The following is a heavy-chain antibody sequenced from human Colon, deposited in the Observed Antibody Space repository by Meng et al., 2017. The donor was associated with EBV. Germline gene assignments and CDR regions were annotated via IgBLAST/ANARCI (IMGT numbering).Heavy chain of an antibody. D-gene: IGHD4-23*01. CDR3: ARHTFSGNPGGIDS. CDR1: GGPISRTGTC. V-gene: IGHV4-39*01. J-gene: IGHJ4*02. CDR2: QCHADDT. Sequence: QPQPRGSGLGLVKPSETLSLTCTVSGGPISRTGTCGGWIRQPPGKGLEWIGSQCHADDTYYNPSLMGRVTISVDTSKNQVSLKLTSVTAADTSIYYCARHTFSGNPGGIDSWGQGILVTVSS.